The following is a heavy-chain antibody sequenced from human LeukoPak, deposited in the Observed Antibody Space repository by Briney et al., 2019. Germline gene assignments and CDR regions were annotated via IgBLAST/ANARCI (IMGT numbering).Heavy chain of an antibody. Sequence: GGSLRLSCAASGFTFSSYAMSWVRQAPGKGLEWVSAISGSGGSTYYADSVKGRFTISRDNSKNTLYLQMNSLRAEDTAVYYCAKTNNRLLLRGYFDYWGQGTLVTVSS. D-gene: IGHD3-22*01. CDR1: GFTFSSYA. CDR3: AKTNNRLLLRGYFDY. V-gene: IGHV3-23*01. J-gene: IGHJ4*02. CDR2: ISGSGGST.